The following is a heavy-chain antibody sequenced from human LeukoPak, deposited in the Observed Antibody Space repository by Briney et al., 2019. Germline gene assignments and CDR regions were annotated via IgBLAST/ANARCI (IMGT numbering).Heavy chain of an antibody. D-gene: IGHD2-21*01. CDR2: IYTSGST. Sequence: SETLSLTCTVSGGSISSYYWSWIRQPAGKGLEWIGRIYTSGSTNYNYNPSLKSRVTMSVDTSKNQFSLKLSSVTAADTAVYYCARDPNSALWGQGTLVTVSS. V-gene: IGHV4-4*07. J-gene: IGHJ4*02. CDR3: ARDPNSAL. CDR1: GGSISSYY.